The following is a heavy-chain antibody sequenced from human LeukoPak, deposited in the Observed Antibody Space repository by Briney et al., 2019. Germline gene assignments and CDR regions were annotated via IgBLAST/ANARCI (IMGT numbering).Heavy chain of an antibody. J-gene: IGHJ4*02. CDR2: ISWNSGSI. D-gene: IGHD1-20*01. Sequence: QPGRSLRLSCAASGFTFDDYAMHWVRQAPGKGVEWVSGISWNSGSIGYADSVKGRFTISRDNAKNSLYLQMNSLRAEDTALYYCAKDSNWNDGGYFDYWGQGTLVTVSS. V-gene: IGHV3-9*01. CDR3: AKDSNWNDGGYFDY. CDR1: GFTFDDYA.